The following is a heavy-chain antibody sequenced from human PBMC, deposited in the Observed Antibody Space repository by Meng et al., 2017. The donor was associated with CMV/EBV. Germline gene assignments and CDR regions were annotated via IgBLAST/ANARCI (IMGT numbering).Heavy chain of an antibody. CDR3: ARGYYGSGSYFPSFDY. D-gene: IGHD3-10*01. CDR1: GFTFSSYS. CDR2: ISSSSSYI. V-gene: IGHV3-21*01. Sequence: GGSLRLSCAASGFTFSSYSMNWVRQAPGKGLEWVSSISSSSSYIYYADSVKGRFTISRDNATNPLYLQMNSLRAEDTAVYYCARGYYGSGSYFPSFDYWGQGTLVTVSS. J-gene: IGHJ4*02.